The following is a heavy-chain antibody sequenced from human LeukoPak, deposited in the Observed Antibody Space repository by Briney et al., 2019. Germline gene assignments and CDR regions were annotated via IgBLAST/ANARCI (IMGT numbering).Heavy chain of an antibody. D-gene: IGHD5-12*01. V-gene: IGHV1-18*01. CDR1: GYTFTNYG. CDR2: ISGYNGNT. CDR3: AREGATYFDY. Sequence: ASVKVSCKASGYTFTNYGVSWVRQAPGQRLEWMGWISGYNGNTNYAQKLQGGVTMTTDTSTRTAYMEVRSLRSDDTAVYYCAREGATYFDYWGQGTLVTVS. J-gene: IGHJ4*02.